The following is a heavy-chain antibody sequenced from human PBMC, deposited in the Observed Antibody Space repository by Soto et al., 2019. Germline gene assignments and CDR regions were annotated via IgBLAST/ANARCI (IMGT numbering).Heavy chain of an antibody. J-gene: IGHJ6*02. V-gene: IGHV1-18*01. CDR2: VSGYTGNT. Sequence: QVQLVQSETEVKKPGASVKVSCKASGYIFINYDITWVRQAPGQGLEWMGWVSGYTGNTKYAQKFQDRVTMTTDTSTSTVYMELRSLRSDDTAVYYCARFGSAPYYYYGVDVWGQGTTVFVSS. CDR1: GYIFINYD. D-gene: IGHD3-10*01. CDR3: ARFGSAPYYYYGVDV.